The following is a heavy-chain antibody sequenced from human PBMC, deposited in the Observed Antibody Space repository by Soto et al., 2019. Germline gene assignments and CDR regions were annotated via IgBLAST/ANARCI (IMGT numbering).Heavy chain of an antibody. CDR3: ARVAYGNGWIFDH. V-gene: IGHV3-7*01. Sequence: PGGSLRLSCAASGFTFSSYWMSWVRQAPGKGLEWVANIKQDGSEKYYVDSVKGRFTLSRDNARNSLQLQMNSLRTEDTAIYFCARVAYGNGWIFDHWGQGTLVTVSS. CDR2: IKQDGSEK. D-gene: IGHD6-19*01. CDR1: GFTFSSYW. J-gene: IGHJ4*01.